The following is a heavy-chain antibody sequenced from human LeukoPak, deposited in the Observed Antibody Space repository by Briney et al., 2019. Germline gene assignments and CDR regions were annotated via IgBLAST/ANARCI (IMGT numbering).Heavy chain of an antibody. CDR1: GGSICSYY. CDR2: FYSGGSA. D-gene: IGHD5-12*01. J-gene: IGHJ4*02. CDR3: ARVYSGYDLPGSLANYYFDY. V-gene: IGHV4-4*07. Sequence: PSETLSLTCTVSGGSICSYYWSWIRQPAGKGLEWIGRFYSGGSADYNPSLKSRVTMSVDTSKNQFSLKLSSVTAADTAVYYCARVYSGYDLPGSLANYYFDYWGQGTLVTVSS.